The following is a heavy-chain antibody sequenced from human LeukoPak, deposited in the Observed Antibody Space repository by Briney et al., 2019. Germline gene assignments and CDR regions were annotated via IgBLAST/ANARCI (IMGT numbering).Heavy chain of an antibody. CDR3: ATVALTGWTFDP. D-gene: IGHD7-27*01. J-gene: IGHJ5*02. CDR1: GGSFSGYY. CDR2: INHSGST. Sequence: KPSETLPLTCAVYGGSFSGYYWSWIRQPPGKGLEWIGEINHSGSTNYNPSLKSRVTISVDTSKNQFSLKLSSVTAADTAIYYCATVALTGWTFDPWGQGTLVTVSS. V-gene: IGHV4-34*01.